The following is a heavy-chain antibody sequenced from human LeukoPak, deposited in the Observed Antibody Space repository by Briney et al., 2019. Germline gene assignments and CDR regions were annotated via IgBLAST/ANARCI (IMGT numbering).Heavy chain of an antibody. CDR2: INHSGST. CDR1: GGSISSSSYY. J-gene: IGHJ4*02. V-gene: IGHV4-39*07. Sequence: SETLSLTCTVSGGSISSSSYYWGWIRQPPGKGLEWIGEINHSGSTNYNPSLKSRVTISVDTSKNQFSLKLSSVTAADTAVYYCARVSLWRYYDSSGYYSHEPDKDYWGQGTLVTVSS. D-gene: IGHD3-22*01. CDR3: ARVSLWRYYDSSGYYSHEPDKDY.